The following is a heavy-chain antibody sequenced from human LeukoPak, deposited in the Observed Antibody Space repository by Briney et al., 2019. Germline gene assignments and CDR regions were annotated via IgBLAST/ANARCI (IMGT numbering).Heavy chain of an antibody. V-gene: IGHV4-34*01. CDR2: INHSGST. CDR3: ARGLYCSGGSCYSAWFGY. D-gene: IGHD2-15*01. J-gene: IGHJ4*02. Sequence: SETLSLTCAVYGGSFSGYYWSWIRQPPGKGLEWTGEINHSGSTNYNPSLKSRVTISVDTSKNQFSLKLSSVTAADTAVYYCARGLYCSGGSCYSAWFGYWGQGTLVTDSS. CDR1: GGSFSGYY.